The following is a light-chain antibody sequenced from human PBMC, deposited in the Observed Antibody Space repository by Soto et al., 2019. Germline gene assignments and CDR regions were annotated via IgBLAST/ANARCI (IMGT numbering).Light chain of an antibody. CDR1: QSVYTY. Sequence: EIVLAQSPANLSLSPGERATISCRASQSVYTYLAWYQQKPGQAPRILIYDASNRATGIPARFSGSGYGTDFSLTISRLEPEDFAVDFCQHRSDWPPYTFGGGTKVEI. J-gene: IGKJ4*01. CDR2: DAS. CDR3: QHRSDWPPYT. V-gene: IGKV3-11*01.